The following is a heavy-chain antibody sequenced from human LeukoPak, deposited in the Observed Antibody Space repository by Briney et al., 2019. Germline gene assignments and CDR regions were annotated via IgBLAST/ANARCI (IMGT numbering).Heavy chain of an antibody. J-gene: IGHJ4*02. CDR2: IRSKAYGGTT. CDR3: TRDDYGDYRGFDY. Sequence: PGGSLRLSCTASGFTFGDYAMSWVCQAPGKGLEWVGFIRSKAYGGTTEYAASVKGRFTISRDDSKSIAYLQMNSLKTEDTAVYYCTRDDYGDYRGFDYWGQGTLVTVSS. D-gene: IGHD4-17*01. V-gene: IGHV3-49*04. CDR1: GFTFGDYA.